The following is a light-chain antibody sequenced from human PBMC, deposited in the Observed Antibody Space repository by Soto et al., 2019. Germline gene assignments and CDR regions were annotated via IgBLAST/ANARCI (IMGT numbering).Light chain of an antibody. CDR3: QQYDSSPRT. V-gene: IGKV3-20*01. Sequence: EMVLTQSPGTLSLSPGERATLSCRASQNINSNYLAWYQQKPGQSPRVLMYGASSRAPGSPDRFSGSASETDFTLTISRLEPEDFAVYYCQQYDSSPRTFGQGTKVEIK. CDR2: GAS. J-gene: IGKJ1*01. CDR1: QNINSNY.